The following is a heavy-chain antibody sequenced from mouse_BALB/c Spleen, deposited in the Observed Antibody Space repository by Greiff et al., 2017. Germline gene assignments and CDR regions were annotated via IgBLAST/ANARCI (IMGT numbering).Heavy chain of an antibody. D-gene: IGHD1-1*01. V-gene: IGHV1-54*01. J-gene: IGHJ3*01. CDR1: GYAFTNYL. CDR2: INPGSGGT. CDR3: ARPLYYYGSSYGFAY. Sequence: VKLQESGAELVRPGTSVKVSCKASGYAFTNYLIEWVKQRPGQGLEWIGVINPGSGGTNYNEKFKGKATLTADKSSSTAYMQLSSLTSDDSAVYFCARPLYYYGSSYGFAYWGQGTLVTVSA.